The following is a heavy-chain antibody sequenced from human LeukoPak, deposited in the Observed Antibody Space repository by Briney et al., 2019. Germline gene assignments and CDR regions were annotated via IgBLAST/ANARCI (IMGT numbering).Heavy chain of an antibody. Sequence: GGSLRLSCAASGFTFFAYAPSWVRQTPQGRLGRGSAIRGSGGSTHYADSVKGRFTISRDNSKNTLYLQMNSLRAEDTAVYYCARPHRSFGELLQYFDYWGQGTLVTVSS. CDR1: GFTFFAYA. D-gene: IGHD3-10*01. CDR3: ARPHRSFGELLQYFDY. CDR2: IRGSGGST. V-gene: IGHV3-23*01. J-gene: IGHJ4*02.